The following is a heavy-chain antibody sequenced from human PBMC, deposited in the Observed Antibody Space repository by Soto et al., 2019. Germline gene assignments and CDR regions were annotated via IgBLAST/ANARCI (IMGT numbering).Heavy chain of an antibody. D-gene: IGHD5-12*01. J-gene: IGHJ4*02. CDR3: ARLFVGYDLAPLKSKKVDY. CDR2: IYYSGST. Sequence: SETLSLTCTVSGGSISSGGYYWGWIRQPPGKGLEWIGSIYYSGSTYYNPSLKSRVTISVDTSKNQFSLKLSSVTAADTAVYYCARLFVGYDLAPLKSKKVDYWGQGTLVTVSS. V-gene: IGHV4-39*01. CDR1: GGSISSGGYY.